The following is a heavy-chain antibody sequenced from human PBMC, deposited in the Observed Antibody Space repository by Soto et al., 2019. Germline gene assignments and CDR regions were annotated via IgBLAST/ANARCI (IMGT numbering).Heavy chain of an antibody. Sequence: GGSLRLSCAASGFTFSDSPMTWVRQAPGKGLEWVSTFSGSGGTTYYADSVKGRFTISRDNSKNTLFLQMSTLRADDTAVYYCAKSSYYGASRYFDSWGQGAPLTVSS. D-gene: IGHD3-10*01. CDR1: GFTFSDSP. J-gene: IGHJ4*02. V-gene: IGHV3-23*01. CDR2: FSGSGGTT. CDR3: AKSSYYGASRYFDS.